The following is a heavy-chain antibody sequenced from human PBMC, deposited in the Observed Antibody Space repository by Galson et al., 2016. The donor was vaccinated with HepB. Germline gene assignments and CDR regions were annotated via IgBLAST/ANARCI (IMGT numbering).Heavy chain of an antibody. V-gene: IGHV2-5*02. J-gene: IGHJ3*01. CDR1: GFSLSTTGVT. CDR2: IYWDDDK. D-gene: IGHD6-19*01. Sequence: PALVKPTQTLTLTCTFSGFSLSTTGVTVGWIRQPPGKPLEWLALIYWDDDKRYSPSLKSRLTITKDTSENQVVLTMTNMDPVDTSTYYCAQTYSGSDAFHVWGQGTMVTVSS. CDR3: AQTYSGSDAFHV.